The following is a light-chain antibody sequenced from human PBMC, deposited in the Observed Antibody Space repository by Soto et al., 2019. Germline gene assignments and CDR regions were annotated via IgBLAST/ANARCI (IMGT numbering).Light chain of an antibody. Sequence: DIQVTQSPSSLSASLGDRVTITCRTSQNIASFLNWFQHKPGRAPKLLISGASRLQTGVPSRFSGIGSVKCFTLTITSLQPEDFAAYYRHQSYTPPPTFGQGTRVQIK. CDR3: HQSYTPPPT. V-gene: IGKV1-39*01. CDR2: GAS. J-gene: IGKJ1*01. CDR1: QNIASF.